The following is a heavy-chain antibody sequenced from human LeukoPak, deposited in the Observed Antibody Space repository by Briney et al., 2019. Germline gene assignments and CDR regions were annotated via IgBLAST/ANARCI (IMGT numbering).Heavy chain of an antibody. D-gene: IGHD3-10*01. CDR3: ARGPYYYGSGSDYFDY. V-gene: IGHV1-3*01. Sequence: ASVKVSCKASGYTFTSYAMCWVRQAPGQRLEWMAWINAGNGNTKYSQKLQGRVTISGDTSASTAYMELSSLKSEDTAVYYCARGPYYYGSGSDYFDYWGQGTLVTVSS. CDR1: GYTFTSYA. CDR2: INAGNGNT. J-gene: IGHJ4*02.